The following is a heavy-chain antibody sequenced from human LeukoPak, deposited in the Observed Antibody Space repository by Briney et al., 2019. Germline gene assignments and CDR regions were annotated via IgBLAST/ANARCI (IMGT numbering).Heavy chain of an antibody. V-gene: IGHV1-8*01. CDR1: GYTFTSYD. Sequence: GASVKVSCKASGYTFTSYDINWVRQATGQGLEWMGWMNPKSGNTGHAQKFQGRVTMTRNTSISTAHMELSSLRSEDTAVYYCARVSRIVVVPAAPLGYWGQGTLVTVSS. D-gene: IGHD2-2*01. CDR3: ARVSRIVVVPAAPLGY. J-gene: IGHJ4*02. CDR2: MNPKSGNT.